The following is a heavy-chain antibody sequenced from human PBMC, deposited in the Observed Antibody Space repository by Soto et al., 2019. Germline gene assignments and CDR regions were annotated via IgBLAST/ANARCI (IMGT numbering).Heavy chain of an antibody. Sequence: EVQLVESGGGLVQPGGSLRLSCVASGFTVTEIYMNWVRQAPGKGLEWVSVIYNEFTDYADSVRGRFSISTDSSKNAPYVQMNSLRAEDSAVYYCVREPRYCSGGSCSIMGDAFDIWGQGTMVTVSS. CDR3: VREPRYCSGGSCSIMGDAFDI. D-gene: IGHD2-15*01. J-gene: IGHJ3*02. CDR2: IYNEFT. CDR1: GFTVTEIY. V-gene: IGHV3-66*01.